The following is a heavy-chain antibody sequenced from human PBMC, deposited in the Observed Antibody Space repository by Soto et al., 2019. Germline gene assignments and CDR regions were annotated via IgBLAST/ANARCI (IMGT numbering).Heavy chain of an antibody. CDR3: ARGGNYYDSSGYYPYYYYYGMDV. CDR2: IYYSGST. J-gene: IGHJ6*02. Sequence: SETLSLTCTVSGGSISSGGYYWSWIRQHPGKGLEWIGYIYYSGSTYYNPSLKSRVTISVDTSKNQFSLKLSSVTAADTAVYYCARGGNYYDSSGYYPYYYYYGMDVWGQGTTVTVS. D-gene: IGHD3-22*01. V-gene: IGHV4-31*03. CDR1: GGSISSGGYY.